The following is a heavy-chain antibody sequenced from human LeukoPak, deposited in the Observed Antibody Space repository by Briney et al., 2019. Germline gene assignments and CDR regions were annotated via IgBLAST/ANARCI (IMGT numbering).Heavy chain of an antibody. CDR2: INHSGST. J-gene: IGHJ4*02. Sequence: PSETLSFTCAVYGGSFSGYYWSWIRQPPGKGLEWIGEINHSGSTNYNPSLKSRVTISVDTSKNQFSLKLSSVTAADTAVYYCARGEHYCSSTSCYTEDWGQGTLVTV. CDR3: ARGEHYCSSTSCYTED. V-gene: IGHV4-34*01. D-gene: IGHD2-2*02. CDR1: GGSFSGYY.